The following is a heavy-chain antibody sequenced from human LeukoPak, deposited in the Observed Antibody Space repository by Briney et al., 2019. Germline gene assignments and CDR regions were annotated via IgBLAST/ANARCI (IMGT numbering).Heavy chain of an antibody. Sequence: PGGSLRLSCAASGFTFSSYAMHWVRQAPGQGLEWMGWINPNSGGTNYAQKFQGWVTMTRDTSISTAYMELSRLRSDDTAVYYCARERISGYDDAFDIWGQGTMVTVSS. J-gene: IGHJ3*02. CDR3: ARERISGYDDAFDI. CDR1: GFTFSSYA. D-gene: IGHD5-12*01. CDR2: INPNSGGT. V-gene: IGHV1-2*04.